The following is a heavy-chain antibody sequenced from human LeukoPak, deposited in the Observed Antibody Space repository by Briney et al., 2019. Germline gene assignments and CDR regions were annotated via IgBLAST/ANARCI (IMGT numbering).Heavy chain of an antibody. CDR3: ARGFWSGYDLAAFDT. CDR2: IYASGST. D-gene: IGHD3-3*01. V-gene: IGHV4-61*02. Sequence: SQTLSLTCTVSGGSISSGSYYWSWIRQPAGKGLEWIGRIYASGSTSYSPSLKSRVTISVDTSKNQFSLKLSSVTAADTAVYYCARGFWSGYDLAAFDTWGQGTMVTVSS. CDR1: GGSISSGSYY. J-gene: IGHJ3*02.